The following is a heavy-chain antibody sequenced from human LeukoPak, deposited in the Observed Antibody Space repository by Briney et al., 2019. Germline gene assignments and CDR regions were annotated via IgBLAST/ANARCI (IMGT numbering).Heavy chain of an antibody. CDR1: GSSINGHY. J-gene: IGHJ5*02. Sequence: PSETLSLTCTVSGSSINGHYWSRLRQPPGKGLEWIGYIYSTSSDSVLYNPFLKSRVTLSFDTFNNQLSLSLTSVTAADTAIYYCAGLHFAAAEEFDPWGQGTLVTVSS. CDR2: IYSTSSDSV. D-gene: IGHD6-13*01. CDR3: AGLHFAAAEEFDP. V-gene: IGHV4-59*08.